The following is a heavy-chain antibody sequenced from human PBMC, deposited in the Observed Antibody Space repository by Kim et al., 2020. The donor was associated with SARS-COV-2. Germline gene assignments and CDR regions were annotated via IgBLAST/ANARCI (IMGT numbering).Heavy chain of an antibody. Sequence: GGSLRLSCAASGFTFSSYAMSWVRQAPGKGLEWVSVISGSGGRTYYADSVKGRFTISRDNSKNTLYLQMNSLRAEDTAVFYCAKERNYGSEPLDYWGQGTLVTVSS. CDR2: ISGSGGRT. D-gene: IGHD3-10*01. J-gene: IGHJ4*02. V-gene: IGHV3-23*01. CDR3: AKERNYGSEPLDY. CDR1: GFTFSSYA.